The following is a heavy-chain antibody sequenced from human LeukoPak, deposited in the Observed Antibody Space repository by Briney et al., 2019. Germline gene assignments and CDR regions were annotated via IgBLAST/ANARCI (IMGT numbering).Heavy chain of an antibody. CDR2: VSGSGGHT. J-gene: IGHJ4*02. D-gene: IGHD3-22*01. Sequence: GGSLRLSCAAAGFTFSSYAMSWVRQAPGKGLEWVSAVSGSGGHTYYADSVKGRFTISRDNSKNTLYLQMNNLRVEDTAVYYCARRDYYDSSGYSPLFDYWGQGTLVTVSS. CDR1: GFTFSSYA. V-gene: IGHV3-23*01. CDR3: ARRDYYDSSGYSPLFDY.